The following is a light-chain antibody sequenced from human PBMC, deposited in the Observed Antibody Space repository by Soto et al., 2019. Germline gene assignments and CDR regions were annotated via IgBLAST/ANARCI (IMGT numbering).Light chain of an antibody. J-gene: IGLJ3*02. CDR1: GTNIGINT. CDR3: AAWDDSRNGPQ. Sequence: QSVLTQPPSASGTPGQRGTISCSGSGTNIGINTVHWYQQLPGTAPKLLIYNNNQRSSGVSDRFSGSKSGASASLAISGLHSEDEGHYFCAAWDDSRNGPQFGGGTKLTVL. V-gene: IGLV1-44*01. CDR2: NNN.